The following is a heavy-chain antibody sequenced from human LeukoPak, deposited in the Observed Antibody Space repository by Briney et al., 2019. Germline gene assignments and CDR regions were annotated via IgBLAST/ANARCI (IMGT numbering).Heavy chain of an antibody. J-gene: IGHJ5*02. CDR3: AKGGPYSDSSQSCFAP. CDR2: IRGSGGST. CDR1: VCSFANYA. Sequence: GVSLRLSRAASVCSFANYAMSWVRQAPAKGLEWVSSIRGSGGSTNYADSVKGRFTISRDNSKNTLSLQMNSLRAEDTALYYCAKGGPYSDSSQSCFAPWGQGTLVTVSS. V-gene: IGHV3-23*01. D-gene: IGHD6-13*01.